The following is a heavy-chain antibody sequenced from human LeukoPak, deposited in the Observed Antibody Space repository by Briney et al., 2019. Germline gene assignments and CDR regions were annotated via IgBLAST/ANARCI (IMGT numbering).Heavy chain of an antibody. CDR1: GYSFTTYW. J-gene: IGHJ4*02. D-gene: IGHD3-10*01. CDR3: ARQHGSGSYFSRAIDY. V-gene: IGHV5-51*01. CDR2: IYPGDSDT. Sequence: GESPKISCEASGYSFTTYWIGWVRQMPGKGLEWMGIIYPGDSDTRYSPSFQGQVTISADKSINTAYLQWSSLKASDTAMYYCARQHGSGSYFSRAIDYWGQGTQVTVSS.